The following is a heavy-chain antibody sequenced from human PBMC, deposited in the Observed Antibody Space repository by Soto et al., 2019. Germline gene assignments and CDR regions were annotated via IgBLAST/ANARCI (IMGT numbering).Heavy chain of an antibody. CDR2: ISGSSSTI. Sequence: PGGSLRLSCAASGFTFSSFSMNWVRQAPGKGLEWVSYISGSSSTIYYADSVKGRFTISRDNAKNSLYLQMNSLRDEDTAVYYFARVIMITFGGVNGAAYVMDACCQGTTVTVSS. J-gene: IGHJ6*02. V-gene: IGHV3-48*02. CDR1: GFTFSSFS. CDR3: ARVIMITFGGVNGAAYVMDA. D-gene: IGHD3-16*01.